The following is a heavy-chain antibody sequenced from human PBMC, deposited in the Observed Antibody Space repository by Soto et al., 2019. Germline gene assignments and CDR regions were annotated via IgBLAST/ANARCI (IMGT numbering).Heavy chain of an antibody. Sequence: QVQLVESGGGVVQPGRSLRLSCAASGFTFSSYGMHWVRQAPGKGLEWVAVIWYDGSNKYYADSVKGRFTISRDNSKNALYLQMNSLRAEDTAVYYCARDSDCISTSCDGDYYYGMDVWGQGTTVTVSS. CDR2: IWYDGSNK. J-gene: IGHJ6*02. D-gene: IGHD2-2*01. CDR1: GFTFSSYG. V-gene: IGHV3-33*01. CDR3: ARDSDCISTSCDGDYYYGMDV.